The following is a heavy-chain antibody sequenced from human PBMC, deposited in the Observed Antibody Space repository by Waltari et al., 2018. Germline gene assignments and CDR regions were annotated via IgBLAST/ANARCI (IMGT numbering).Heavy chain of an antibody. V-gene: IGHV4-34*01. D-gene: IGHD3-22*01. Sequence: QVELQQWGAGLLRPSETLSLTCSVSGGAFDSYYWTWIRPAPGRGLGWLGEVNPTGSTNYNPSLKSRLSLSVETSRNQVSLKMTSVTGADTAVYFCARGHPRFDYEKSDYYAYWFDPWGQGTQVTVSS. CDR3: ARGHPRFDYEKSDYYAYWFDP. CDR1: GGAFDSYY. J-gene: IGHJ5*02. CDR2: VNPTGST.